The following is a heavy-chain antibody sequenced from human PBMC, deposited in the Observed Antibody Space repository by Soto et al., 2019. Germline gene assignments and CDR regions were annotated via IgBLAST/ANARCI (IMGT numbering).Heavy chain of an antibody. CDR1: GGSVSSSSYL. J-gene: IGHJ5*02. CDR2: VYYSGST. V-gene: IGHV4-39*01. Sequence: QLQLQESGPGLVQPSETLSLTCSVSGGSVSSSSYLWGWIRQPPGKGLESIGSVYYSGSTYYNPSLKSRLTISVATSKNQFSLNLSSVTPADTAVYYCARLTYNYGSGTYPCFDPWGQGILVTVSS. CDR3: ARLTYNYGSGTYPCFDP. D-gene: IGHD3-10*01.